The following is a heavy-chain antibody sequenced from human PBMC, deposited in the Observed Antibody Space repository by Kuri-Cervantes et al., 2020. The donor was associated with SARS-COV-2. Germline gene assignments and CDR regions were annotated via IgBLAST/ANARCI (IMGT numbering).Heavy chain of an antibody. V-gene: IGHV3-48*03. J-gene: IGHJ6*03. CDR2: ISSSGSTI. CDR3: ARVETSHYSSYYMDV. CDR1: GFTFSSYE. Sequence: GESLKISCAASGFTFSSYEMNWVRQAPGKGLEWVSYISSSGSTIYYADSVEGRFTISRDNAKNTLSLQMNSLSAEDTAVYFCARVETSHYSSYYMDVWGKGTTVTVSS.